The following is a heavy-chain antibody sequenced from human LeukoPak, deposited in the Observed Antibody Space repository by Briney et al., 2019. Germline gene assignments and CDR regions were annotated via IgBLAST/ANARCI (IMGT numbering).Heavy chain of an antibody. V-gene: IGHV3-23*01. CDR1: GFTFSSYA. D-gene: IGHD1-1*01. CDR3: AKNWNHYYYYYGMDV. CDR2: ISGSGGST. Sequence: PGGSLRLSCAASGFTFSSYAMSWVCQAPGKGLEWVSAISGSGGSTYYADSVKGRFTISRDNSKNTLYLQMNSLRAEDTAVYYCAKNWNHYYYYYGMDVWGQGTTVTVSS. J-gene: IGHJ6*02.